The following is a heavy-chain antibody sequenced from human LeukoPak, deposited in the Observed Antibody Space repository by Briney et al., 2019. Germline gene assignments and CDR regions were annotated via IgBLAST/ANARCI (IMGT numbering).Heavy chain of an antibody. J-gene: IGHJ4*02. CDR1: GFTLSGFN. D-gene: IGHD3-3*01. V-gene: IGHV3-48*01. Sequence: GGSLRLSCAASGFTLSGFNMNWVRQAPGKGLEWVSHISSSSTSIHYADSVKGRFTISRDNAKNSLFLQINSLSAEDTAVYYCARDGDPKGFDYWGQGTLVTVSS. CDR3: ARDGDPKGFDY. CDR2: ISSSSTSI.